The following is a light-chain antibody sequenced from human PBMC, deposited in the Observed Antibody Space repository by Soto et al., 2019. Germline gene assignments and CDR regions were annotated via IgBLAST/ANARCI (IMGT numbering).Light chain of an antibody. CDR2: GAS. CDR3: QQYGRSPYT. CDR1: QSVSSSY. V-gene: IGKV3-20*01. J-gene: IGKJ2*01. Sequence: EIVLTQSPGTLSLSPGERATLSCRASQSVSSSYLAWYQQKPGQAPRLLIYGASSRATGIPDRFSGGGSVTDFTLTISRLEPEDFAVYYCQQYGRSPYTFGQGTKLEIK.